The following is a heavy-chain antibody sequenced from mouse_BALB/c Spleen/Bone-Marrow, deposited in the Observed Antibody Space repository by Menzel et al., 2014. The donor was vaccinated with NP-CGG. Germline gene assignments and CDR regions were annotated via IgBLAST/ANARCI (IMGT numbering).Heavy chain of an antibody. CDR1: GFDFSRYW. D-gene: IGHD1-2*01. Sequence: EVKVVESGGGLVQPGGSLKLSCAASGFDFSRYWMSWVRQAPGKGLEWIGEINPDSNTINYTPSLKDKFIISRDNVKNTLYLQMSKVRSEDTALYYCARQGYYGYTDFWGQGTTLTVSS. V-gene: IGHV4-1*02. CDR3: ARQGYYGYTDF. J-gene: IGHJ2*01. CDR2: INPDSNTI.